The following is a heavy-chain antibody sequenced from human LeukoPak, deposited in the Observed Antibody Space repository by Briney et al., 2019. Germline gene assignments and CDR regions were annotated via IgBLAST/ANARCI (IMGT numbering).Heavy chain of an antibody. Sequence: GGSLRLSCAASGLFFSTSGMHWVRQAPGKGLEWVAFIKRDETERWILDSVKGRFTISRDNSKNTLYLEMNTLRTEDTAVYYCAKGGLLWFGELGGVDYWGQGTLVTVSS. V-gene: IGHV3-30*02. CDR1: GLFFSTSG. CDR2: IKRDETER. CDR3: AKGGLLWFGELGGVDY. D-gene: IGHD3-10*01. J-gene: IGHJ4*02.